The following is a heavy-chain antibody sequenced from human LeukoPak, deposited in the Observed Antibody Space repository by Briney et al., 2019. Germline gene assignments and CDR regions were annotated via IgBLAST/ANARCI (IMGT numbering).Heavy chain of an antibody. CDR2: IYYSGTT. CDR1: GGSISTYY. D-gene: IGHD6-19*01. CDR3: AREVVAGTGVDY. J-gene: IGHJ4*02. V-gene: IGHV4-59*01. Sequence: SETLSLTCTVSGGSISTYYWSWIRQPPGKGLEWIGYIYYSGTTNYNPSLKSRVTISIDTSKNQVSLKLSSVTAADTAVYYCAREVVAGTGVDYWGQGTLVTVSS.